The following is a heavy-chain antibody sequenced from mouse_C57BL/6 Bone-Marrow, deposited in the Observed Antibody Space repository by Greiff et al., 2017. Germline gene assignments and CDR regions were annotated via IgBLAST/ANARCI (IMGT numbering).Heavy chain of an antibody. Sequence: EVKLMESGGGLVKPGGSLKLSCAASGFTFSSYAMSWVRPTPEKRLEWVATISDGGSYTYYPDNVKGRFTISRDNAKNHLYLQMSHLKSEDTSMYYCARDPIYYYGSSYGGFAYWGQGTLVTVSA. CDR3: ARDPIYYYGSSYGGFAY. V-gene: IGHV5-4*01. D-gene: IGHD1-1*01. CDR1: GFTFSSYA. CDR2: ISDGGSYT. J-gene: IGHJ3*01.